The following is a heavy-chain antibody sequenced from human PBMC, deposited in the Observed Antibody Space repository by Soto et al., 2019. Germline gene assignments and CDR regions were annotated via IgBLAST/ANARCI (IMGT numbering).Heavy chain of an antibody. J-gene: IGHJ4*02. V-gene: IGHV3-53*01. CDR2: IYSGGST. D-gene: IGHD2-21*02. CDR3: ASPPRAYCGCDCYPQLDY. CDR1: GFTVSSNY. Sequence: GRSLRPSCAAAGFTVSSNYMSWVSQPPRKGLEWDSVIYSGGSTYYADSVKGRFTITRDNSKNTLYLQMNSLRAEDTAVYYCASPPRAYCGCDCYPQLDYWGQGTLVTVSS.